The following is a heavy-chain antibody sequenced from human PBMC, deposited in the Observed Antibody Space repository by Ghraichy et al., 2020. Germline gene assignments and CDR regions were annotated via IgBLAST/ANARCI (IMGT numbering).Heavy chain of an antibody. CDR2: INPNSGGT. CDR3: ARDEGITIFGVGLYYYYGMDV. CDR1: GYTFTGYY. Sequence: ASVKVSCKASGYTFTGYYMHWVRQAPGQGLEWMGWINPNSGGTNYAQKFQGWVTMTRDTSISTAYMELSRLRSDEPAVYSWARDEGITIFGVGLYYYYGMDVWGQGTTVTVSS. V-gene: IGHV1-2*04. J-gene: IGHJ6*02. D-gene: IGHD3-3*01.